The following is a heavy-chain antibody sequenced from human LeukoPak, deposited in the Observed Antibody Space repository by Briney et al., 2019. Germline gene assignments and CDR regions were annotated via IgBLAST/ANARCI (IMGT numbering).Heavy chain of an antibody. V-gene: IGHV3-23*01. D-gene: IGHD6-19*01. Sequence: GGSLRLSCAASGFTFSSYAMSWVRQAPGKGLEWVSGISGSGGNTYYADSVKGRFTISRDNSKNTLYPQMNSLRTEDTAVYYCAKDYRLAVTGRVDYWGQGTLVAVSS. CDR2: ISGSGGNT. J-gene: IGHJ4*02. CDR1: GFTFSSYA. CDR3: AKDYRLAVTGRVDY.